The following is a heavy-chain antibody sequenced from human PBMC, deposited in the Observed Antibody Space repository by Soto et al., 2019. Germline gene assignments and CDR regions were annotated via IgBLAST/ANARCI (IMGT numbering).Heavy chain of an antibody. J-gene: IGHJ4*02. V-gene: IGHV3-7*01. CDR2: IKHDGSTK. CDR3: ARIGYSSSSFDY. D-gene: IGHD6-6*01. Sequence: GGSLRLSCAASGFTFTNYGMTWARQAPGKGLEWVANIKHDGSTKYYLDSVKGRFTISRDNAKNSLYLQINSLRAEDTAVYFCARIGYSSSSFDYWGQGTLVTVSS. CDR1: GFTFTNYG.